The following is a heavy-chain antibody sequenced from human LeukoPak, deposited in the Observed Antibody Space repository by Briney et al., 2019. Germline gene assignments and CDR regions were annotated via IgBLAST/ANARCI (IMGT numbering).Heavy chain of an antibody. J-gene: IGHJ4*02. CDR3: ARDPSLSGDSDLDY. D-gene: IGHD4-17*01. CDR1: GGTFSSYA. Sequence: GASVKVSCKASGGTFSSYAISWVRQAPGQGLAWMGGIIPIFGTANYAQKFQGRVTITADKSTSTAYMELSSLRSEDTAVYYCARDPSLSGDSDLDYWGQGTLVTVSS. V-gene: IGHV1-69*06. CDR2: IIPIFGTA.